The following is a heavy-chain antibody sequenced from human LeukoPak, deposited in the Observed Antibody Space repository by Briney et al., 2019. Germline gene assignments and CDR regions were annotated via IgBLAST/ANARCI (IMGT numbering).Heavy chain of an antibody. CDR2: ISYDGSNK. CDR3: ASPPTYYDILTGSDAFDI. D-gene: IGHD3-9*01. V-gene: IGHV3-30-3*01. Sequence: GGSLRLSCAASGFTFSGYAMHWVRQAPGKGLEWVAVISYDGSNKYYADSVKGRFTISRDNSKNTLYLQMNSLRAEDTAVYYCASPPTYYDILTGSDAFDIWGQGTMVTVSS. CDR1: GFTFSGYA. J-gene: IGHJ3*02.